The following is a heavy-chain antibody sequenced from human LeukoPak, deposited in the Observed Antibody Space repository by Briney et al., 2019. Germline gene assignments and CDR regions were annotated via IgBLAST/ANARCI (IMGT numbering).Heavy chain of an antibody. CDR2: ISSSSSTI. CDR3: ARDLCSSTSCPTSDAFDI. Sequence: GGSLRLSCAASGFTFSSYSMNWVRQAPGKGLEWVSYISSSSSTIYYADSVKGRFTISRDNAKNSLYLQMNSLRAEDTAVYYCARDLCSSTSCPTSDAFDIWGQGTMVTVSS. J-gene: IGHJ3*02. CDR1: GFTFSSYS. D-gene: IGHD2-2*01. V-gene: IGHV3-48*01.